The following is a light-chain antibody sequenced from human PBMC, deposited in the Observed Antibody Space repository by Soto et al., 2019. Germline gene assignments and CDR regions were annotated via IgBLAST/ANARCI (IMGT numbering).Light chain of an antibody. CDR1: SSDVGSSNL. J-gene: IGLJ2*01. V-gene: IGLV2-23*01. CDR3: CSYAGSHVV. Sequence: QSALTQPASVSGSPGQSITISCTGTSSDVGSSNLVSWYQQHPGKAPKLMIYEGSKRPSGVSNRFSGSNSGNTASLTISGLQAEDEADYYCCSYAGSHVVFGGGTKLPVL. CDR2: EGS.